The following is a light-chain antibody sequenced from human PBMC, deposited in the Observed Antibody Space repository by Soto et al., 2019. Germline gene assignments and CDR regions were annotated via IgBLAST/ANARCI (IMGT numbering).Light chain of an antibody. CDR3: AAWDDSLNGVL. Sequence: QSVLTQPTSASGTPGQRVTISCSGSSFNIGSNTVNWYQQLPGTAPKLLMYSNNQRPSGVPDRFSGSKSGTSASLAISGLQSEDEADYYCAAWDDSLNGVLFGGGTKLTVL. J-gene: IGLJ2*01. CDR2: SNN. V-gene: IGLV1-44*01. CDR1: SFNIGSNT.